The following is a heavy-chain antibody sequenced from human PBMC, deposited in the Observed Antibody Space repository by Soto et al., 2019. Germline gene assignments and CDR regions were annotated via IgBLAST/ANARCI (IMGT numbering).Heavy chain of an antibody. J-gene: IGHJ4*02. V-gene: IGHV2-5*02. CDR1: GFSLSTTGVG. Sequence: QITLKESGPMLVKPTQTLTLTCTFSGFSLSTTGVGVGWIRQPPGKALEWLALIYWVDSKHYSPSLESRLTITKDTSKNQVVLTMTNMDPGDTATYYCVHKGGGDRILDYWGQGTLVTVSS. CDR3: VHKGGGDRILDY. D-gene: IGHD3-16*01. CDR2: IYWVDSK.